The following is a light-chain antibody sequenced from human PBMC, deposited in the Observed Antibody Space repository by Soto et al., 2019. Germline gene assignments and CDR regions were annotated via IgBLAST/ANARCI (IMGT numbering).Light chain of an antibody. Sequence: QSVLTQPASVSGSPGQSITVSCTGTSDDVGAYNYVSWYQQHPGTALKLMIYDVSNRPSGVSNRFSGSKSGNTASLTISGLQAEDEADYYCTSYTSSRTYVFGTGTKVTVL. V-gene: IGLV2-14*03. J-gene: IGLJ1*01. CDR1: SDDVGAYNY. CDR3: TSYTSSRTYV. CDR2: DVS.